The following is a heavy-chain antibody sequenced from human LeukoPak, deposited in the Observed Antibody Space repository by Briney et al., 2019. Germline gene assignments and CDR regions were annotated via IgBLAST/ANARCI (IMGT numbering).Heavy chain of an antibody. V-gene: IGHV4-34*01. J-gene: IGHJ3*02. CDR3: ARVQSSWGGRYFDWLPAFDI. CDR1: GGSFSGYF. D-gene: IGHD3-9*01. CDR2: INHGGNT. Sequence: PSETLSLTCGVYGGSFSGYFWSWIRQSPGTGLEWIGDINHGGNTNYNPSLKSRVTISVDTSKNHYSLKMNPVTAADTAIYYCARVQSSWGGRYFDWLPAFDIWGQGAVVTVSS.